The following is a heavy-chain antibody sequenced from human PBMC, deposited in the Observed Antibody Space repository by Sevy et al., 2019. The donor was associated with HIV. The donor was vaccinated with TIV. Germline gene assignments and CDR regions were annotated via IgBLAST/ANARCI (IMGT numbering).Heavy chain of an antibody. J-gene: IGHJ6*02. V-gene: IGHV1-2*02. CDR1: GYSFTDYY. CDR2: INPKNDVT. CDR3: ARARRVTAVYYYYGMDV. Sequence: APVKVSCKASGYSFTDYYMHWVRQAPGQGLEWMAWINPKNDVTNYAQKFQGRVTMTRDTSTSTAYMELTRLRSDDTAVYYCARARRVTAVYYYYGMDVWGQGTTVTVSS. D-gene: IGHD5-18*01.